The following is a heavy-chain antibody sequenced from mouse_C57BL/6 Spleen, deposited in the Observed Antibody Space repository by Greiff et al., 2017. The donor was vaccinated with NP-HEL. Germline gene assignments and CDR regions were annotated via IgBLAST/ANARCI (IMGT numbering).Heavy chain of an antibody. CDR3: ARGYGNFDV. J-gene: IGHJ1*03. D-gene: IGHD2-10*02. CDR2: INPNNGGT. V-gene: IGHV1-18*01. CDR1: GYTFTDYN. Sequence: EVQLKESGPELVKPGASVKIPCKASGYTFTDYNMDWVKQSHGKSLEWIGDINPNNGGTIYNQKFKGKATLTVDKSSSTAYMELRSLTSEDTAVYYCARGYGNFDVWGTGTTVTVSS.